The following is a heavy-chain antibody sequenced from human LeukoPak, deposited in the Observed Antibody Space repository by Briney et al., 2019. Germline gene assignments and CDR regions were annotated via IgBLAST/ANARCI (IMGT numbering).Heavy chain of an antibody. Sequence: PSETLSLTCAVYGGSFSGYDWSWIRQPPGKGLEWIGEIYHSGSTNYNPSLKSRVTISVDKSKNQFSLKLSSVTAADTAVYYCARESNLYYCSGSSDYWGQGTLVTVSS. CDR3: ARESNLYYCSGSSDY. J-gene: IGHJ4*02. CDR2: IYHSGST. CDR1: GGSFSGYD. D-gene: IGHD3-10*01. V-gene: IGHV4-34*01.